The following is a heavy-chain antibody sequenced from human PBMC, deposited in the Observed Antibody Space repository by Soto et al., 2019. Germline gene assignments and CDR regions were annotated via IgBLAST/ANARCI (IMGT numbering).Heavy chain of an antibody. Sequence: SETLSLTCTVSGESVTSDNWWSWVRQTPGKGLEWIGEIFRTGSTNYNPSLKSRLTILVDKSKNQFSLKLSSVTAADTAVYYCARHSDILDYWGQGTLVTVSS. V-gene: IGHV4-4*02. CDR3: ARHSDILDY. CDR2: IFRTGST. J-gene: IGHJ4*02. CDR1: GESVTSDNW.